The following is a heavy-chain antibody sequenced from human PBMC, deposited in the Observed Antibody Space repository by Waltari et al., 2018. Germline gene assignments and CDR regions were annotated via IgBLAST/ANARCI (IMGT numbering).Heavy chain of an antibody. CDR1: GYSISSGYY. Sequence: QVQLQESGPGLVKPSETLSLTCTVSGYSISSGYYWGWIRQPPGKGLEWIGSIYHSGSTYHNPSLKSRVTISVDTSKNQFSLKLSSVTAADTAVYYCARATYSRAHDYWGQGTLVTVSS. CDR2: IYHSGST. D-gene: IGHD6-13*01. J-gene: IGHJ4*02. CDR3: ARATYSRAHDY. V-gene: IGHV4-38-2*02.